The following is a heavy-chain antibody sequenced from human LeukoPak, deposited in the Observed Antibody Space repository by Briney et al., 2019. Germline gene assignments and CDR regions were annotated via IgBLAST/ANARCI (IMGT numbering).Heavy chain of an antibody. CDR2: IYSGGST. D-gene: IGHD6-19*01. J-gene: IGHJ4*02. CDR1: GFTVSSNY. V-gene: IGHV3-53*01. CDR3: ARVSSSGWYVFDY. Sequence: GGSLRLSCAASGFTVSSNYMSWVRQAPGKGLEWVSVIYSGGSTYYADSVKGRFTISRHNSKNTVYLQMNSLRAEDTAVYYCARVSSSGWYVFDYWGQGTLVTVSS.